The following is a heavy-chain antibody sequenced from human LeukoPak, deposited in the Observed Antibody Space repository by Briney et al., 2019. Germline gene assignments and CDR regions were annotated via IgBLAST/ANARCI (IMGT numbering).Heavy chain of an antibody. Sequence: ASVKVSCKASGYTFTVYYMHWVRQAPGHGLEWMGWINPNSGGTNYAQKFQGGVTMTSDTSISTAYMELSRLRSDDTAMYYCARADRLHGGPYLIGPWGQGTLVTVSS. CDR2: INPNSGGT. J-gene: IGHJ5*02. CDR3: ARADRLHGGPYLIGP. CDR1: GYTFTVYY. D-gene: IGHD3-16*01. V-gene: IGHV1-2*02.